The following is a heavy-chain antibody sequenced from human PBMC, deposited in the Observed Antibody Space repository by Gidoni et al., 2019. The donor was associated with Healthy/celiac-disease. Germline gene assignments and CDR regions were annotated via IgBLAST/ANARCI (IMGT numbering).Heavy chain of an antibody. Sequence: QVQLQESGPGLVQPSQTLSLTCTVSGGSISSGSYYWSWIRQPAGKGLEWIGRIYTSGSTNYNPSLKSRVTISVDTSKNQFSLKLSSVTAADTAVYYCAREEGGSYVDYWGQGTLVTVSS. V-gene: IGHV4-61*02. CDR3: AREEGGSYVDY. J-gene: IGHJ4*02. D-gene: IGHD1-26*01. CDR1: GGSISSGSYY. CDR2: IYTSGST.